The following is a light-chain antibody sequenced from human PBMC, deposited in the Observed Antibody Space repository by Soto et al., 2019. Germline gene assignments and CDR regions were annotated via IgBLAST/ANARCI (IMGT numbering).Light chain of an antibody. J-gene: IGKJ5*01. CDR1: QSVRSF. V-gene: IGKV3-11*01. CDR2: DAS. CDR3: QQRSSWPRIT. Sequence: EIVLTQSPATLSLSPGERATLSCRASQSVRSFLAWYQQKPGQAPRLLIYDASNRATGVPGRFSGSGSGTDFTLTISSLEPDDFAVYYCQQRSSWPRITFGQGTRLDIK.